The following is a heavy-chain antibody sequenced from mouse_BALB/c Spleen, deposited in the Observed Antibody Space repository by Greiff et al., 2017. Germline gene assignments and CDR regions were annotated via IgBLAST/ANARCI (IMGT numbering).Heavy chain of an antibody. D-gene: IGHD1-2*01. V-gene: IGHV1-7*01. CDR2: INPSTGYT. CDR1: GYTFTSYW. Sequence: VQLVESGAELAKPGASVKMSCKASGYTFTSYWMHWVKQRPGQGLEWIGYINPSTGYTEYNQKFKDKATLTADKSSSTAYMQLSSLTSEDSAVYYCARSAITTATGYYAMDYWGQGTSVTVSS. CDR3: ARSAITTATGYYAMDY. J-gene: IGHJ4*01.